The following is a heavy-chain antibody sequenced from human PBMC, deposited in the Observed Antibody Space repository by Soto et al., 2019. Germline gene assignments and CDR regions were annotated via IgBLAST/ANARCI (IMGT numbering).Heavy chain of an antibody. J-gene: IGHJ6*02. CDR1: GFTFSSYA. CDR2: ISYDGSNK. V-gene: IGHV3-30-3*01. D-gene: IGHD3-3*01. Sequence: LRLSCAASGFTFSSYAMHWVRQAPGKGLEWVAVISYDGSNKYYADSVKGRFTISRDNSKNTLYLQMNSLRAEDTAVYYCARAQYDFWSGYYGRQDYYYGMDAWGQGTTVTVSS. CDR3: ARAQYDFWSGYYGRQDYYYGMDA.